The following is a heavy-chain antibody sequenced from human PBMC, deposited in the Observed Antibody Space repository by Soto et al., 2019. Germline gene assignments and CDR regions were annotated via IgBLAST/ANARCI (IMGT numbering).Heavy chain of an antibody. J-gene: IGHJ4*02. CDR1: GGSIGNSY. D-gene: IGHD6-13*01. Sequence: QVQLQESGPGLVKPSKTLSLTCTVSGGSIGNSYWSWIRQSPGKGLEWIGYIYYSGSSNYNPSLKSRVSISVDTSKNQFSLKLSSVTAADTAVYYCARHSSSWPIFDYWGQGTLVIVSS. V-gene: IGHV4-59*08. CDR2: IYYSGSS. CDR3: ARHSSSWPIFDY.